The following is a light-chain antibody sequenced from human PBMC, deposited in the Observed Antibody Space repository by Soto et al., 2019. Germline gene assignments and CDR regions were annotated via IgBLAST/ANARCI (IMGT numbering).Light chain of an antibody. CDR1: QSVSSN. Sequence: ETVMTQSPATLSVSPGERPTLSCRASQSVSSNLAWYQQKPGQAPRLLIYDASTRATGIPARFSGSGSGTAFTLTISSLQSEDFAVYYCQQYNTWPLTFGPGTKWISN. CDR2: DAS. CDR3: QQYNTWPLT. J-gene: IGKJ3*01. V-gene: IGKV3-15*01.